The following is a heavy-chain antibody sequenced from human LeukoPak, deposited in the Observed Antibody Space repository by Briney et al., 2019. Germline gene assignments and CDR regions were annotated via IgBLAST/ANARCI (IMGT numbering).Heavy chain of an antibody. CDR3: ARVGNWAATNT. Sequence: GGSLRLSCAASGFTVSSNYMSWVRQAPGKGLEWVSVIYSGGNIYYADSVKGRFTISRDNSKNTLYLQMNSLRAEDTAVYYCARVGNWAATNTWGQGTLVTVSS. V-gene: IGHV3-53*01. J-gene: IGHJ4*02. D-gene: IGHD5-12*01. CDR1: GFTVSSNY. CDR2: IYSGGNI.